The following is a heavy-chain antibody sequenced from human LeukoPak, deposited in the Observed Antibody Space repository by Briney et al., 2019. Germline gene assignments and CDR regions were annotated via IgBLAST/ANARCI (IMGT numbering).Heavy chain of an antibody. D-gene: IGHD1-14*01. V-gene: IGHV4-31*03. Sequence: SETLSLTCTVSGGSISSGGYYWSWIRQHPGKGLEWIGYIYYSGSTYYNPSLKSRVTISVDRSKNQFSLKLSSVTAADAAVYYCTRSGLTGMRKYPRADYYYYGKDVWGQGTAVTVSS. CDR1: GGSISSGGYY. CDR2: IYYSGST. J-gene: IGHJ6*02. CDR3: TRSGLTGMRKYPRADYYYYGKDV.